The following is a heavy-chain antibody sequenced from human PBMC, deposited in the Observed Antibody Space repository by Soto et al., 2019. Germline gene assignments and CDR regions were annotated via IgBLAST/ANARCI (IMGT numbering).Heavy chain of an antibody. Sequence: QVQLEQTGGEVKKSGASVQVSCKTSGYNFTNYAITCVRQAPGQGLQWMGCNSAHSGYTYYAQSLRGIVTMSTDTSTSTAYMELRSLRTDDTAVYYCARYDTIFGNYGADNWGQGAVVTVSS. CDR1: GYNFTNYA. V-gene: IGHV1-18*04. J-gene: IGHJ4*02. CDR3: ARYDTIFGNYGADN. CDR2: NSAHSGYT. D-gene: IGHD3-3*01.